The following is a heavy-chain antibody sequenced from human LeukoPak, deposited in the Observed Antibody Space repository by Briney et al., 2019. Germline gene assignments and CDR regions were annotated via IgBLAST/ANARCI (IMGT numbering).Heavy chain of an antibody. CDR3: VRESEGSGWFDH. CDR1: GLITYDYA. J-gene: IGHJ5*02. D-gene: IGHD1-26*01. CDR2: ISGDGGST. Sequence: GGALRLSCAAPGLITYDYAIHWVRQAPGKGLEWVSLISGDGGSTFYADSVRGQFTISRDNSKNSLSLQMSSLRSEDTALYFCVRESEGSGWFDHWGQGTLVTVSS. V-gene: IGHV3-43*02.